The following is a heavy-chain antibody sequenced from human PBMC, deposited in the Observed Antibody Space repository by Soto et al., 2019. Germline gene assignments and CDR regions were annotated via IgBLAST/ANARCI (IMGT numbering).Heavy chain of an antibody. Sequence: RASVKVSCKASGGTFSSYAISWVRQAPGQGLEWMGGIIPIFGTANYAQKFRGRVTITADESTSTAYMELSSLRSEDTAVYYCARGSDYYYGMDVWGQGTTVTVSS. J-gene: IGHJ6*02. CDR1: GGTFSSYA. CDR2: IIPIFGTA. CDR3: ARGSDYYYGMDV. V-gene: IGHV1-69*13.